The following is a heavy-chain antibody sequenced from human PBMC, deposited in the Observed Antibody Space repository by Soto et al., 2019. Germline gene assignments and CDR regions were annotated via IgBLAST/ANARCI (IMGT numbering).Heavy chain of an antibody. CDR3: ARHVTAARTYYYYMDV. CDR1: GASISSYY. D-gene: IGHD6-6*01. V-gene: IGHV4-59*08. J-gene: IGHJ6*03. Sequence: SETLSLTCIVSGASISSYYWSWIRQPPGKGLDGIGYIYYSGSRNYNPSLKSRVTISVDTSKNQFSLKLSSVTAADTAVYYCARHVTAARTYYYYMDVWGKGTTVTVSS. CDR2: IYYSGSR.